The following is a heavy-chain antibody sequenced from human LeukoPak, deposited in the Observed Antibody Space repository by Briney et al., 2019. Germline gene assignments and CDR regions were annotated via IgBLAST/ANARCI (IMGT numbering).Heavy chain of an antibody. CDR3: ARLETSLYYFVY. J-gene: IGHJ4*02. CDR1: GYTFPGYY. CDR2: INPNSGGT. V-gene: IGHV1-2*02. Sequence: SVNVSFKASGYTFPGYYMHWVGQAPGQALEWMGWINPNSGGTNYAQKFQGRVTMNRDTSISTAYMELSRLRSDDTAVYYCARLETSLYYFVYWGQGTLVTVSS. D-gene: IGHD5-24*01.